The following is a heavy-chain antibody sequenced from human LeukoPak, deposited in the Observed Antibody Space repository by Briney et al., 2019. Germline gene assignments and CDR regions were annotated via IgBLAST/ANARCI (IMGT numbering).Heavy chain of an antibody. CDR2: ISTSGSYI. Sequence: PGGSLRLSCAASGFTFSSYSMNWVRQAPGKGLEWVSSISTSGSYIYYADSVKGRFTISRDNAKNSLYLQMNSLRAEDTAVYYCARDRPWTGYCNSSSCSAGDDYWGQGTLVTVSS. D-gene: IGHD2-2*01. J-gene: IGHJ4*02. CDR1: GFTFSSYS. V-gene: IGHV3-21*01. CDR3: ARDRPWTGYCNSSSCSAGDDY.